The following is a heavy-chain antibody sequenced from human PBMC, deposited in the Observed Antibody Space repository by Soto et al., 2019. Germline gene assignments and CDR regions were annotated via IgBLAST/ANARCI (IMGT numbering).Heavy chain of an antibody. V-gene: IGHV4-59*08. J-gene: IGHJ4*02. D-gene: IGHD2-15*01. CDR2: VYFSGST. Sequence: QVQLQESGPGLVKPSETLSLTCTVSGGSITGYYWSWIRQPPGKGLEWIGYVYFSGSTKYNPSLKSRVTISVDTPTNPSSLKLTSVAAADTAVYYCARQRPYSSPSYLDCWGQGTLGTVSS. CDR3: ARQRPYSSPSYLDC. CDR1: GGSITGYY.